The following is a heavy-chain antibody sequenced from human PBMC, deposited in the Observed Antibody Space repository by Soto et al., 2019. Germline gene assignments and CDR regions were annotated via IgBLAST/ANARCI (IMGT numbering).Heavy chain of an antibody. D-gene: IGHD3-3*01. J-gene: IGHJ6*02. Sequence: GASVKVSCKASGGTFSSYAISWVRQAPGQGLEWMGGIIPIFGTANYAQKFQGRVTITADESTSTAYMELSSLRSEDTAVYYCARGGYYDFWSGYQRDYYYYGMDVWGQGTTVTVSS. CDR2: IIPIFGTA. CDR3: ARGGYYDFWSGYQRDYYYYGMDV. V-gene: IGHV1-69*13. CDR1: GGTFSSYA.